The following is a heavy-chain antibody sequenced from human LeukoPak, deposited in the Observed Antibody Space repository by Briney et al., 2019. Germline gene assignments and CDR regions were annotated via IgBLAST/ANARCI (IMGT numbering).Heavy chain of an antibody. V-gene: IGHV3-7*01. CDR3: ASGRQLGC. CDR1: GFTFSNYC. Sequence: GGSLRLSCAASGFTFSNYCMSWVRQVPGEGLGWVATIKEDGREKYYVDSVKGRFTISRDNARNSLYLQMNSLTVEDTAVYYCASGRQLGCWGEGTLVSVSS. J-gene: IGHJ4*02. CDR2: IKEDGREK. D-gene: IGHD6-13*01.